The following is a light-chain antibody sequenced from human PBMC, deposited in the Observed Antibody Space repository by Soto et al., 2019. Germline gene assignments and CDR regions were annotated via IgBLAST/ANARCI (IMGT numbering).Light chain of an antibody. CDR2: AAS. Sequence: DIVGTQSAGALSCSPWERATLSCRTSESVGSSLLAWYQQKPGQAPRLLIYAASNRATGIPDRFSGSGSGTDFTLTISRLEPEDFAVYYCQQYGSSGTFGQGTKV. J-gene: IGKJ1*01. CDR3: QQYGSSGT. V-gene: IGKV3-20*01. CDR1: ESVGSSL.